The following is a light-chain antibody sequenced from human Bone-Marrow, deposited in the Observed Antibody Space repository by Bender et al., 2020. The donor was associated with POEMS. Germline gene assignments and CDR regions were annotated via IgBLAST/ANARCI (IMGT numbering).Light chain of an antibody. CDR1: SSDVGDYNY. Sequence: QSALTQPASVSGSPGQSITISCTGTSSDVGDYNYVSWYQQHPGKAPKLMISEVSKRPSGVPDRFSGSKSGNTASLTITGLQAEDEGDYYCSSFTTSSTLFGGGTRLTVL. CDR2: EVS. V-gene: IGLV2-14*01. CDR3: SSFTTSSTL. J-gene: IGLJ2*01.